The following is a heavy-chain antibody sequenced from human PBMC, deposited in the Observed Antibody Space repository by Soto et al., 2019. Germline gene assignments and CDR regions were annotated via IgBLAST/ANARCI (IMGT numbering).Heavy chain of an antibody. D-gene: IGHD2-15*01. CDR3: ARARIVVVAARLFDY. CDR1: GYTFTNYG. Sequence: ASVKVSCKASGYTFTNYGISWVRQAPGQGLEWMGWISADNGNTNYAQKLQDRVTLTTDTSTSTVYMELRSLRSDDTAVYYCARARIVVVAARLFDYWGQGTLVTVSS. CDR2: ISADNGNT. V-gene: IGHV1-18*01. J-gene: IGHJ4*02.